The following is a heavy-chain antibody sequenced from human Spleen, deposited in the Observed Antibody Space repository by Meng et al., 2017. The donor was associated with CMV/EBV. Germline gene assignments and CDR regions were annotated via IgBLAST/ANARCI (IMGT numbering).Heavy chain of an antibody. CDR2: ISSSSSYI. Sequence: GESLKISCAASEFTFSTYSMNWVRQAPGKGLEWVSSISSSSSYIYYADSVKGRFTISRDNAKNSLYLQMNSLRAEDTAVYYCASVPDCSSTSCYYYYYYGMDVWGQGTTVTVSS. CDR3: ASVPDCSSTSCYYYYYYGMDV. CDR1: EFTFSTYS. J-gene: IGHJ6*02. V-gene: IGHV3-21*01. D-gene: IGHD2-2*01.